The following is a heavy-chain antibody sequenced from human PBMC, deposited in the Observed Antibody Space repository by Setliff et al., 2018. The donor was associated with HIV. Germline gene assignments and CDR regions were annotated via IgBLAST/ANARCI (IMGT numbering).Heavy chain of an antibody. Sequence: SVKVSCKASGGTFSTHAINWVRQAPGQGLEWMGGIIPIFGTTHYAQKLQGRVTMTTDTSTSTAYMELRSLRSDDTAVYYCARTIGLLWFGELDSWGQGTPVTVSS. CDR1: GGTFSTHA. V-gene: IGHV1-69*05. J-gene: IGHJ5*01. D-gene: IGHD3-10*01. CDR2: IIPIFGTT. CDR3: ARTIGLLWFGELDS.